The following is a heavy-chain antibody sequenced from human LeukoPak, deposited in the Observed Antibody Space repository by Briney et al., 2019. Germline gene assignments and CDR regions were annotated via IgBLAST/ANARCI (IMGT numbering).Heavy chain of an antibody. CDR2: VDWSGGRT. Sequence: GGSLGLSCAASGFTFDDYGMSWVRQDPGRRLEWVSTVDWSGGRTSYADSVKGRFTISRDNAKNSLYLQMYSLRAEDTALYFCVRSRSYYFDYWGQGTLVTVSS. V-gene: IGHV3-20*04. CDR3: VRSRSYYFDY. D-gene: IGHD1-26*01. CDR1: GFTFDDYG. J-gene: IGHJ4*02.